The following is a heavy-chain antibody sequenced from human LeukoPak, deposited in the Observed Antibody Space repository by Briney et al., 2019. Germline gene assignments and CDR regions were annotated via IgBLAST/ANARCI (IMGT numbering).Heavy chain of an antibody. CDR1: GFGFSNFW. V-gene: IGHV3-7*01. Sequence: PGGSLRLSCAASGFGFSNFWVSWVRQAPGKGPEWVANIKEDGSLKNYVDSVEGRFTVSRDNAKNTLYLQMNSLRLEDTAVYYCVRDWAPASMQAAPFDCWGQGTLVTVSS. CDR3: VRDWAPASMQAAPFDC. J-gene: IGHJ4*02. CDR2: IKEDGSLK. D-gene: IGHD2/OR15-2a*01.